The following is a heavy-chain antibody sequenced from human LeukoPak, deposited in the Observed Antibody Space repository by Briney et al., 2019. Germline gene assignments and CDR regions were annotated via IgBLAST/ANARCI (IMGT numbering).Heavy chain of an antibody. CDR1: GFTFSSYS. Sequence: GGSLRLSCAAYGFTFSSYSMNWVRQAPGKGLEWVSYISSSSSTIYYADSVKGRFTISRDNAKNSLYLQMNSLRAEDTAVYYCARDCRRIYYDSSGPLGFDPWGQGTLVTVSS. CDR2: ISSSSSTI. CDR3: ARDCRRIYYDSSGPLGFDP. D-gene: IGHD3-22*01. J-gene: IGHJ5*02. V-gene: IGHV3-48*01.